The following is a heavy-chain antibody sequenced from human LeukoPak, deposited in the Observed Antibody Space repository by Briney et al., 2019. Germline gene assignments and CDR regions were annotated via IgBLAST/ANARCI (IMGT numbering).Heavy chain of an antibody. V-gene: IGHV3-7*01. J-gene: IGHJ4*02. D-gene: IGHD2-2*01. Sequence: GGSLRLSCAASAFTFTNYWMSWVRQAPGKGLEWVADIKEDGSEKYYVDSVKGRFTISRDNAKNSLYLQMNSLRAEDTAVYYCVRDNCTGTSCHHFDYWGQGTLVTVSS. CDR1: AFTFTNYW. CDR2: IKEDGSEK. CDR3: VRDNCTGTSCHHFDY.